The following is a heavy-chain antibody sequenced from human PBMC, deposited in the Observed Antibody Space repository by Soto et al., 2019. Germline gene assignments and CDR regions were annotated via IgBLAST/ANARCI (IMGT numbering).Heavy chain of an antibody. D-gene: IGHD6-6*01. CDR3: ARLIEYSSSDWFDP. Sequence: QVQLVQSGAEVKKPGASVKVACKASGYTFTGYYMHWVRQAPGQGLEWMGWINPNSGGTNYAQKCQGRVTMTRDTSISTAYMELSRLRSDDTAVYYCARLIEYSSSDWFDPWGQGTLVTVSS. V-gene: IGHV1-2*02. CDR1: GYTFTGYY. J-gene: IGHJ5*02. CDR2: INPNSGGT.